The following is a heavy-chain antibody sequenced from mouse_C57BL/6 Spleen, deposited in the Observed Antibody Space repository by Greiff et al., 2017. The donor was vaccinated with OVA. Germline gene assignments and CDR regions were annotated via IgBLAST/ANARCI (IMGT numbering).Heavy chain of an antibody. J-gene: IGHJ4*01. CDR3: AKNYRGYYAMDY. CDR2: IWRGGST. CDR1: GFSLTSYG. V-gene: IGHV2-5*01. Sequence: QVQLQQSGPGLVQPSQSLSITCTVSGFSLTSYGVHWVRQSPGKGLEWLGVIWRGGSTDYNAAFMSRLSITKVNSKSQVFFKMNRLQADDTAVYDCAKNYRGYYAMDYWGQGTSVTVSS.